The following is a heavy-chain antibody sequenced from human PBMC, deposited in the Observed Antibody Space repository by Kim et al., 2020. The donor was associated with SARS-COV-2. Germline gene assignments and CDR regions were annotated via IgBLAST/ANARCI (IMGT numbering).Heavy chain of an antibody. J-gene: IGHJ6*02. CDR1: GGSISSSSYY. Sequence: SETLSLTCTVSGGSISSSSYYWGWIRQPPGKGLEWIGSIYYSGSTYYNPSLKSRVTISVDTSKNQFSLKLSSVTAADTAVYYCASNLWFGELLYYYYYGMDVWGQGTTVTVSS. CDR3: ASNLWFGELLYYYYYGMDV. D-gene: IGHD3-10*01. V-gene: IGHV4-39*01. CDR2: IYYSGST.